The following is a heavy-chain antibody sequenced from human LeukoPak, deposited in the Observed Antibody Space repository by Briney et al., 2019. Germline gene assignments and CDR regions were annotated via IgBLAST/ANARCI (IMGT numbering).Heavy chain of an antibody. CDR1: GGSISSSSYY. D-gene: IGHD3-22*01. CDR3: ARHDYDSSGPWDY. J-gene: IGHJ4*02. Sequence: PSETLSLTCTVSGGSISSSSYYWGWIRQPPGKGLEWIGSIYYSGSTYYNPSLKSRVTISVDTSKNQFSLKLSSVTAADTAVYYCARHDYDSSGPWDYWGQGTLVTVSS. V-gene: IGHV4-39*01. CDR2: IYYSGST.